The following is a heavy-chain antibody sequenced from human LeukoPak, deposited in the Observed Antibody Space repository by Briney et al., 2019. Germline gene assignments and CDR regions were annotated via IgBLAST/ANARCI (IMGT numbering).Heavy chain of an antibody. V-gene: IGHV3-30*18. J-gene: IGHJ4*02. D-gene: IGHD1/OR15-1a*01. CDR2: ISPGGNIE. Sequence: QSGGSLRLSCAASGFTFTTFGIHWVRQAPGKGLEWVAAISPGGNIEYYTDSVKGRFTISRDNSKNMIYLQMNSLRGEDSAVYYCAKINNDDDYWGQGTLVTVSS. CDR3: AKINNDDDY. CDR1: GFTFTTFG.